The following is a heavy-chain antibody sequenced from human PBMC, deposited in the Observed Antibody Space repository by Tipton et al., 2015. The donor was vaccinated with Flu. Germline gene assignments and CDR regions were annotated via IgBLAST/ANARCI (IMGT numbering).Heavy chain of an antibody. CDR2: VDIRGIS. J-gene: IGHJ4*02. Sequence: TLSLTCTVSGGSINSYYWTWIRQSAGKGLEWIGRVDIRGISQYNPSLQSRVTLSADASTNQVSLRLTHVTAADTAVYFCARDRLGEFDYWGQGTLVTVSS. CDR1: GGSINSYY. V-gene: IGHV4-4*07. CDR3: ARDRLGEFDY. D-gene: IGHD1-26*01.